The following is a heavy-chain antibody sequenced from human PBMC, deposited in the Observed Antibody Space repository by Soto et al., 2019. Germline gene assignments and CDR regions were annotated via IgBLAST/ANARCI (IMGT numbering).Heavy chain of an antibody. CDR3: AREGAAIDY. Sequence: EVQLVESGGGLVQPEGSLRLSCVASGFTFGRYWMHWVRQVPGKGLVWVSRINGDGTITTYADSVKGRFTISRDNAKNTFYLQINSLRVEDTAVYYCAREGAAIDYWGQGTLVTVSS. J-gene: IGHJ4*02. CDR2: INGDGTIT. CDR1: GFTFGRYW. V-gene: IGHV3-74*01. D-gene: IGHD5-18*01.